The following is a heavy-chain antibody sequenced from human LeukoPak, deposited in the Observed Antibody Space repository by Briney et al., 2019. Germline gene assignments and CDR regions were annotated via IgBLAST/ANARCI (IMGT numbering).Heavy chain of an antibody. CDR1: GFAFSSYA. V-gene: IGHV3-48*03. CDR3: ARDMEMRNYDLLTGYYYFYYMDV. Sequence: GGSLRLSCAASGFAFSSYAMHWVRQAPGKGLEWISYISRSGTTIYYADSVKGRLTISRDNAKNSLYLQMNNVRVEDTAVYYCARDMEMRNYDLLTGYYYFYYMDVWGKGTTVTVSS. D-gene: IGHD3-9*01. J-gene: IGHJ6*03. CDR2: ISRSGTTI.